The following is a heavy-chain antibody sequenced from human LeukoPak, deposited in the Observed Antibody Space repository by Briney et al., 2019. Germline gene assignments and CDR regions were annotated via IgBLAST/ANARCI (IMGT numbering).Heavy chain of an antibody. CDR1: GFTFSNYG. CDR3: AKECSSTSCYRAFDI. J-gene: IGHJ3*02. Sequence: GGSLRLSCAASGFTFSNYGMEWVRQAPGKGLEWVAFIQYDGSNKYYVDSVKGRFTISRDNSKNTLYLQMNSLRVEDTAVYYCAKECSSTSCYRAFDIWGQGTMVTVSS. D-gene: IGHD2-2*01. V-gene: IGHV3-30*02. CDR2: IQYDGSNK.